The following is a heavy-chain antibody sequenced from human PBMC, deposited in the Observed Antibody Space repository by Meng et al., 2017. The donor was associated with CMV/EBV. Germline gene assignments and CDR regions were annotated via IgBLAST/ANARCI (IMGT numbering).Heavy chain of an antibody. CDR1: SYTVPSYD. Sequence: GDLPNAGVQVKFSYTDSSYTVPSYDITWVRTALGQGLEWIGWITAYNGNTTSAQKTQGRITMTTETSTSTAYMELRSLRSDYTAVYYCAIDILTNFDYWGQGTLVTVSS. J-gene: IGHJ4*02. CDR2: ITAYNGNT. D-gene: IGHD3-9*01. CDR3: AIDILTNFDY. V-gene: IGHV1-18*01.